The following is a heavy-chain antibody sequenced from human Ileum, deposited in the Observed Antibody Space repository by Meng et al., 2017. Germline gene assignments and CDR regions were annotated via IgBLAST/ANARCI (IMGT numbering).Heavy chain of an antibody. D-gene: IGHD5-18*01. Sequence: EVQLLDSGGGLVQPGGSLRLSCAASGFTFSNYAMTWVRRAQGKGLEWVSTISGGGDSTYYADSVRGRFTISRDNSRDTMYLEINSLRAEDTAVYYCAKVSSYGSLGYFDYWGQGTLVTVSS. V-gene: IGHV3-23*01. CDR3: AKVSSYGSLGYFDY. CDR2: ISGGGDST. J-gene: IGHJ4*02. CDR1: GFTFSNYA.